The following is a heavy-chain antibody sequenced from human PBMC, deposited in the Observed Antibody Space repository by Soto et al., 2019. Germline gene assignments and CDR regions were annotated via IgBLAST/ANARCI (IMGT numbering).Heavy chain of an antibody. CDR1: GGTFSSYA. CDR3: ARDLHPIAAAGNFQH. D-gene: IGHD6-13*01. J-gene: IGHJ1*01. CDR2: IIPIFGTA. V-gene: IGHV1-69*01. Sequence: QVQLVQSGAEVQKPGSSVKVSCKASGGTFSSYAISWVRQAPGQGLEWMGGIIPIFGTANYAQKFQGRVTITADESTSTAYMELSSLRSEDTAVYYCARDLHPIAAAGNFQHWGQGTLVTVSS.